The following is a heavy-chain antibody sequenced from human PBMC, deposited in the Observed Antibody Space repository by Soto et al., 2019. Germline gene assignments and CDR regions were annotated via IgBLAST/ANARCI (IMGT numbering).Heavy chain of an antibody. V-gene: IGHV1-69*02. CDR1: GDTFNFYT. Sequence: QVQLVQSGAEVKKPGSSLRVSCKASGDTFNFYTINWVRQAPGLGLEWLGRIIPYLSVSNYAQKFQGRVTIIAXXSTSTAYMEVRSLRSEDTAMYYCATSFGSGYRAFDYWGQGALVTVSS. CDR3: ATSFGSGYRAFDY. J-gene: IGHJ4*02. CDR2: IIPYLSVS. D-gene: IGHD3-10*01.